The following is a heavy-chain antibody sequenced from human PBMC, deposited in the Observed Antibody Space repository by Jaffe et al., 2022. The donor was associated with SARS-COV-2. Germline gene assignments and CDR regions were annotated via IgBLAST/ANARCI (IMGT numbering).Heavy chain of an antibody. J-gene: IGHJ4*02. D-gene: IGHD3-10*01. CDR1: GFTFSSVG. CDR3: AKDQRPAGSYGYFDY. Sequence: EVHVLQYGGGLVRPGGSLRLSCAASGFTFSSVGMSWVRQAPGKGVEWVSSISGSGYDTYYADSVMGRFTISRDNSKYTLYLQMDSLSAGDTAVYYCAKDQRPAGSYGYFDYWGQGALVTVSS. V-gene: IGHV3-23*01. CDR2: ISGSGYDT.